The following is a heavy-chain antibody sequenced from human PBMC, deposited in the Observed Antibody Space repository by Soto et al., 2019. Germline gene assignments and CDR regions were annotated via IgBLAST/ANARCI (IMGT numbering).Heavy chain of an antibody. Sequence: PSETLSLSCAASGVTISSSSRNCFLREPAGRLLWCLSISSSSRYIYYKASVKSRFTISRDNSKNSLYLQLNSLRAEDTAVYYCARDFFPPQLGYCSGGSCPDQYFDYWGQGTLVTVSS. V-gene: IGHV3-21*01. CDR1: GVTISSSS. CDR2: ISSSSRYI. J-gene: IGHJ4*02. D-gene: IGHD2-15*01. CDR3: ARDFFPPQLGYCSGGSCPDQYFDY.